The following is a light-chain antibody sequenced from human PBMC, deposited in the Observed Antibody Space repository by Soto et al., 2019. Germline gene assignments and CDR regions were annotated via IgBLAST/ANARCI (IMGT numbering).Light chain of an antibody. Sequence: TVLTQSPATLSVSPGERASLSCRARQSVSINLAWYQQKPGQAPRLLIYGASTRATGIPARFSGSGSGTEFTLTINSLQSGDFAVYYCQEYDNWPPEGTFGQGTKVDIK. CDR1: QSVSIN. CDR2: GAS. CDR3: QEYDNWPPEGT. V-gene: IGKV3-15*01. J-gene: IGKJ1*01.